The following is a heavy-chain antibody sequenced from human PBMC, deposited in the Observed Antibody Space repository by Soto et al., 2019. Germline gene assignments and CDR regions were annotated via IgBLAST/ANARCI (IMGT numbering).Heavy chain of an antibody. CDR3: AKESMPEHYGDTLFDY. J-gene: IGHJ4*02. V-gene: IGHV3-23*01. CDR2: FSAGGRA. Sequence: EVQLLESGGGLGQPGGSLRLSCEASGFSFSNYALSWVRQSPGKGLEWVSTFSAGGRAYYADSVKGRFTIAKDTSKNTLHLQASSRRAEDTAVYYCAKESMPEHYGDTLFDYWGQGTRVTVSS. D-gene: IGHD4-17*01. CDR1: GFSFSNYA.